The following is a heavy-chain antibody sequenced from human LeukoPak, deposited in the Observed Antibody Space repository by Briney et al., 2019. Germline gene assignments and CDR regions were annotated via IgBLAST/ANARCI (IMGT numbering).Heavy chain of an antibody. V-gene: IGHV3-21*01. Sequence: GGSLRLSCAASGFTFSSYNMNWVRQAPGKGLEWVSSISSSSSYIYYADSVKGRFTISRDNSKNTLYLQMNSLRAEDTSVYYCAKALGVVVAAKSGIDYWGQGTLVTVSS. CDR3: AKALGVVVAAKSGIDY. CDR2: ISSSSSYI. CDR1: GFTFSSYN. J-gene: IGHJ4*02. D-gene: IGHD2-15*01.